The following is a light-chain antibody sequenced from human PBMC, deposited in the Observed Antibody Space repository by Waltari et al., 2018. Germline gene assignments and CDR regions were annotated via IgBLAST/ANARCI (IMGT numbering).Light chain of an antibody. CDR3: QQTHQNPRT. J-gene: IGKJ4*01. CDR2: AAS. Sequence: DIHMTPSPSSLSASVGDTGTITCPPSQIIHDYSNWYQQKPGKSPRLLIYAASNLLDGVPSRFSGGGSGTVFTLTISSLQPEDFATYYCQQTHQNPRTFGGGTRVEI. CDR1: QIIHDY. V-gene: IGKV1-39*01.